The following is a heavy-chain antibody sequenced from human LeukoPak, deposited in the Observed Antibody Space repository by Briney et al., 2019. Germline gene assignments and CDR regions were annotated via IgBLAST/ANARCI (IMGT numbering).Heavy chain of an antibody. D-gene: IGHD6-19*01. V-gene: IGHV1-18*04. Sequence: VASVKVSCKASGYTFTGYYMHWVRQAPGQGLEWMGWISAYNGNTNYAQKFQGRITMTTDTSTSTAYMELRSLRSDDTAVYYCARDLKMGYSSGRYSWGTGSSNDYWGQGTLVTVSS. CDR3: ARDLKMGYSSGRYSWGTGSSNDY. CDR2: ISAYNGNT. J-gene: IGHJ4*02. CDR1: GYTFTGYY.